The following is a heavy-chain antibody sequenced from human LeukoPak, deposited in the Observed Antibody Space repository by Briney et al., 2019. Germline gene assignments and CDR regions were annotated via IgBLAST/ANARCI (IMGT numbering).Heavy chain of an antibody. Sequence: GGSLRLSXAASGFTFSSYAMSWVRQAPGKGLEWVSVISSSGGTTYYADSVKGRFTISRDNSKNTLYLQMNSLRAEDTAVYYCAAEGAMGFDYWGQGTLVTVSS. CDR1: GFTFSSYA. CDR2: ISSSGGTT. J-gene: IGHJ4*02. CDR3: AAEGAMGFDY. V-gene: IGHV3-23*01. D-gene: IGHD5-18*01.